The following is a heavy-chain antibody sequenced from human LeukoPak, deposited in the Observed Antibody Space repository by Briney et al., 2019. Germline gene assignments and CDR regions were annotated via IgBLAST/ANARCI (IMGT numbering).Heavy chain of an antibody. Sequence: SETLSLTCTVSGGSISSNSYYWGWIRQPPGKGLEWIGSIYYSGNPYYNPSLKSRVTISVDTSKNQFSLKLSSVTAADTAVYYCARQKVGATGYYYYYMDVWGKGTTVTISS. CDR2: IYYSGNP. CDR3: ARQKVGATGYYYYYMDV. J-gene: IGHJ6*03. CDR1: GGSISSNSYY. V-gene: IGHV4-39*01. D-gene: IGHD1-26*01.